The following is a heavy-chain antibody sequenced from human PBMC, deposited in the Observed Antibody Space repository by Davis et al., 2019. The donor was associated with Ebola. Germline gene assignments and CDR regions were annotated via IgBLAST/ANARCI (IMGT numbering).Heavy chain of an antibody. Sequence: PGGSLRLSCAGSGFTFSTYAMTWVRQAPGKGLEWVSRISGSGGDPHYADSVKGRFTISRDNAKNSLYLQVNSLRAEDTAVYYCARGVSRGWSMDVWGKGTTVIVSS. CDR2: ISGSGGDP. CDR3: ARGVSRGWSMDV. V-gene: IGHV3-23*01. J-gene: IGHJ6*04. CDR1: GFTFSTYA. D-gene: IGHD6-19*01.